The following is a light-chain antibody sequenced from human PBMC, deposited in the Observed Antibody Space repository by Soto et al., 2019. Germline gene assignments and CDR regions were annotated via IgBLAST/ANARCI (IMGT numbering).Light chain of an antibody. CDR3: SSYTSSGTQV. Sequence: QSALTQPASVSGSPGQSITISCTGTSSDVGGYNYVSWYQQHPGKAPKLMIYEVTNRPSGVSNRFSGSKSGNTASLTISGLQADDEADYYCSSYTSSGTQVFGTGTKLTVL. V-gene: IGLV2-14*01. J-gene: IGLJ1*01. CDR2: EVT. CDR1: SSDVGGYNY.